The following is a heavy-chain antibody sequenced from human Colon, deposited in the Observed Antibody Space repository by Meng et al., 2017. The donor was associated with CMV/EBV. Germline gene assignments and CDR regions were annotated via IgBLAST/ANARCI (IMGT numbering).Heavy chain of an antibody. J-gene: IGHJ4*02. D-gene: IGHD2-15*01. V-gene: IGHV1-18*04. Sequence: ASVKVSCKTSGYSFTTYSIAWVRQTPGQGLEWMGWVSPYNGNSTFAQKFQGRLTVTSDTSTKTAYMELRSLRSDDTALYYCARANVVGSLDHWGPGTLVTVSS. CDR3: ARANVVGSLDH. CDR2: VSPYNGNS. CDR1: GYSFTTYS.